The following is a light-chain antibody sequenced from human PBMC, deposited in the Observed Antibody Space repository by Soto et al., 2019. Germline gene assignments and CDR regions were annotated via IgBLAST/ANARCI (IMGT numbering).Light chain of an antibody. CDR2: DNN. V-gene: IGLV1-51*01. CDR1: SSNIGNNY. Sequence: QAVVTQSPSVSAAPGQKVTISCSGSSSNIGNNYVSWYQQLPGTAPKLLIYDNNKRPSGIPDRFSGSKSGTSGTLEITGLQTEDEADYYCATWDGSLPGEVFGGGTKLTVL. CDR3: ATWDGSLPGEV. J-gene: IGLJ2*01.